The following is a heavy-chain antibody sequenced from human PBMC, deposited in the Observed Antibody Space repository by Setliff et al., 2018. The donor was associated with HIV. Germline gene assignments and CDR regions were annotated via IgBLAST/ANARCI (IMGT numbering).Heavy chain of an antibody. Sequence: PSETLSLTCTVSGGSIGTTGHYWSWIRQSPGKGLEWIGFRSTTGSTNYNPSLQSRVTMSIDTSKNQFSLKLTSVTAADTAVYYCARRIDNSGSFPDKNWFDTWGQGSLVTVSS. V-gene: IGHV4-4*09. D-gene: IGHD3-10*01. CDR3: ARRIDNSGSFPDKNWFDT. CDR2: RSTTGST. J-gene: IGHJ5*02. CDR1: GGSIGTTGHY.